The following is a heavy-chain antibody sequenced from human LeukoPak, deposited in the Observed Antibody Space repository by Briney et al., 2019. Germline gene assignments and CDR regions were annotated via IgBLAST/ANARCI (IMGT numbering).Heavy chain of an antibody. V-gene: IGHV1-69*04. D-gene: IGHD5-18*01. CDR3: ARDRALVRELWSASAFDY. CDR2: IIPILNIT. Sequence: SVKVSCKASGCTFTSYVSWVRQAPGQGLEWMGRIIPILNITNYAQKFQGRVTITADKSTNTAYMELSNLRSEDTAVYFCARDRALVRELWSASAFDYWGQGTLVTVSS. CDR1: GCTFTSYV. J-gene: IGHJ4*02.